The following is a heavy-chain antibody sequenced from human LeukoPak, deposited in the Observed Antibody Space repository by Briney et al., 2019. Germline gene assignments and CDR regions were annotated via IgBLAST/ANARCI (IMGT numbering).Heavy chain of an antibody. D-gene: IGHD2-15*01. CDR1: GFTFSSYG. CDR2: ISYDGSNK. V-gene: IGHV3-30*18. J-gene: IGHJ4*02. CDR3: AKDPSYCSGGRCYGHAPGY. Sequence: GRSLRLSCAASGFTFSSYGMHWVRQAPGKGLEWVAVISYDGSNKYYADSVKGRFTISRDNSKNTLYLEMNSLRAEDTAVYYCAKDPSYCSGGRCYGHAPGYWGQGTLVTVSS.